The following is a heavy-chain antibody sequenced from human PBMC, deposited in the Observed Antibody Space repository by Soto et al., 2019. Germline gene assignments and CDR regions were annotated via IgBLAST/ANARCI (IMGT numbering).Heavy chain of an antibody. CDR2: ISPDNGNT. CDR3: XXXXXXXXXXXXXX. J-gene: IGHJ6*02. CDR1: GYTFTIYG. V-gene: IGHV1-18*01. Sequence: QVQLVQSGGEVKKPGASVKVSCKASGYTFTIYGINWVRQAPGQGLEWMGWISPDNGNTNYAQKLQGRVTMTTDTSTSTAYMELRSLRSDXXXXXXXXXXXXXXXXXXXXXXGQGTTVTVSS.